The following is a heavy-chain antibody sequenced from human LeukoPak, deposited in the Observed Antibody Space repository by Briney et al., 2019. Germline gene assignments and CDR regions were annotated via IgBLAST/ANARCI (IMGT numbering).Heavy chain of an antibody. V-gene: IGHV4-34*01. D-gene: IGHD3-10*01. J-gene: IGHJ4*02. CDR2: INHSGST. CDR1: GGSFSGYY. Sequence: SETLSLTCAAYGGSFSGYYWSWIRQPPGKGLEWIGEINHSGSTNYNPSLKSRVTISVDTSKNQFSLKLSSVTAADTAVYYCASRSGSYYNDYWGQGTLVTVSS. CDR3: ASRSGSYYNDY.